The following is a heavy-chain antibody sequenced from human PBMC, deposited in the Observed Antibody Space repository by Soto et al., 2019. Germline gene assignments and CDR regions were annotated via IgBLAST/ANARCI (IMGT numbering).Heavy chain of an antibody. CDR3: ATRAEYYDFWSGYYGA. CDR1: GYSFSTSW. Sequence: HGESLKISCKGSGYSFSTSWIGWVRQMSGKGLEWMGTIYPSDSDTRYSPSFQGQVIISADKSTSTAYLQRRSLKASDTAMYYCATRAEYYDFWSGYYGAWGQGPLVTVSS. CDR2: IYPSDSDT. V-gene: IGHV5-51*01. D-gene: IGHD3-3*01. J-gene: IGHJ5*02.